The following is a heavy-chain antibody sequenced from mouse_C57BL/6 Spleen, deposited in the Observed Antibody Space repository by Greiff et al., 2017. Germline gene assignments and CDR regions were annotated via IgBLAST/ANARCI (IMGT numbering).Heavy chain of an antibody. CDR2: ISSGSSTI. J-gene: IGHJ4*01. CDR1: GFTFSDYG. CDR3: ARRNGSSFYYYAMDY. Sequence: EVKLMESGGGLVKPGGSLKLSCAASGFTFSDYGMHWVRQAPEKGLEWVAYISSGSSTIYYADTVKGRLTIARDNAKNTLFLQMTSLRSEDTAMYYCARRNGSSFYYYAMDYWGQGTSVTVSS. V-gene: IGHV5-17*01. D-gene: IGHD1-1*01.